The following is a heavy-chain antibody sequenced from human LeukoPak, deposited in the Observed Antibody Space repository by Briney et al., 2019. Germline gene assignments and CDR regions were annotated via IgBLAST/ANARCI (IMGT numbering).Heavy chain of an antibody. D-gene: IGHD3-3*01. CDR3: AKAPIIVKMSRGYDFWSGYSNYYYMDV. J-gene: IGHJ6*03. CDR2: ISSTSSYI. Sequence: GGSLRLSCAASGLSFSSFSMNWVRQAPGKGLEWVSSISSTSSYIYYADSVKGRFTISRDNAKNSLYLQMNSLRAEDTAVYYCAKAPIIVKMSRGYDFWSGYSNYYYMDVWGKGTTVTVSS. V-gene: IGHV3-21*01. CDR1: GLSFSSFS.